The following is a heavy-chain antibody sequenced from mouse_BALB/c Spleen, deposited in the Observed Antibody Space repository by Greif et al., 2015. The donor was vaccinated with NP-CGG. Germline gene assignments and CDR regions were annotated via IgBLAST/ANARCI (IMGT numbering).Heavy chain of an antibody. Sequence: QVQLQQSGPSLVQPSQSLSITCTVSGFSLTSYGVHWVRQSPGKGPEWLGVIWSGGSTDYNAAFISRLSISKDNSKSLVFFKMNSLQADDTAIYYCASAYYRYAMDYWGQGTSVTVSS. V-gene: IGHV2-4-1*01. CDR3: ASAYYRYAMDY. J-gene: IGHJ4*01. CDR1: GFSLTSYG. D-gene: IGHD2-14*01. CDR2: IWSGGST.